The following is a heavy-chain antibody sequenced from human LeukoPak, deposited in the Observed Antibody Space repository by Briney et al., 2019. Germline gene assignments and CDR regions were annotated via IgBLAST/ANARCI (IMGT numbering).Heavy chain of an antibody. CDR1: GFTHSSYA. CDR2: ISYDGSNK. Sequence: GGSLRLSGAASGFTHSSYAMHWVRQAPGKGLEWVAVISYDGSNKYYADSVKGRFTISRDNSKNTLYLQMNSLRAEDTAVYYCVGGDYWGQGTLVTVSS. V-gene: IGHV3-30-3*01. J-gene: IGHJ4*02. CDR3: VGGDY. D-gene: IGHD3-10*01.